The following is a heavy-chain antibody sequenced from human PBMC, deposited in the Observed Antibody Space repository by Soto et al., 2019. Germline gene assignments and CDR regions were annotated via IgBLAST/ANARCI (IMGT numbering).Heavy chain of an antibody. D-gene: IGHD6-13*01. CDR2: ISGSGGST. V-gene: IGHV3-23*01. CDR3: AKDFGESSSWLYYFDY. CDR1: GFTFSTYA. Sequence: GGSLRLSCAASGFTFSTYAMSWVRQAPGKGLEWVSAISGSGGSTYYADSVKGRFTISRDNSKNTLYLQMNSLRAEDTAVYYCAKDFGESSSWLYYFDYWGQGTLVTVSS. J-gene: IGHJ4*02.